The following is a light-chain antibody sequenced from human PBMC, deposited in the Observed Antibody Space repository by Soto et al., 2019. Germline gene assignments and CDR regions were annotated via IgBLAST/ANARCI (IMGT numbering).Light chain of an antibody. CDR3: QQYGNTPPS. CDR2: WAS. Sequence: DIVMTQSPDSLAVSLGERATINCKSSQSVLYSSNNKNYLAWYQQRPGQPPKLLIYWASTRESGVPDRFSGRGSGKISAPTVTTLLAEDEAVYNSQQYGNTPPSLGPGTKWEIK. V-gene: IGKV4-1*01. J-gene: IGKJ2*01. CDR1: QSVLYSSNNKNY.